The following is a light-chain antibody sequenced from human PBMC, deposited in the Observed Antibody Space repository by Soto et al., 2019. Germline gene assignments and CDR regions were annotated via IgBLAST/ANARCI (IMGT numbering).Light chain of an antibody. CDR3: ASWDDSRKGV. V-gene: IGLV1-44*01. Sequence: QSVLTQPPSASGTPGQRITISCSGTTSNIESHTVNWYQQVPGTAPKLLINTNNQRPSGVPDRFSGSKSGASASLAINGLQSEDEATYYCASWDDSRKGVFGTGTKGTVL. J-gene: IGLJ1*01. CDR2: TNN. CDR1: TSNIESHT.